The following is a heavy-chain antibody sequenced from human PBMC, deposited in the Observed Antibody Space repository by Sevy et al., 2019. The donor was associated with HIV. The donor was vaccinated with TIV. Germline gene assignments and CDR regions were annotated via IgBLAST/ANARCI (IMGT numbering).Heavy chain of an antibody. CDR1: GFSFSDSY. V-gene: IGHV3-11*01. Sequence: GGSLRLSCAASGFSFSDSYMSWVGQAPGKGLEWIAYISGSGNIIYYADSVRGRFSISRDNAKKSLYLQMNSLRAEDTAVYFCAKKGYSSGIFYYFDYWGQGTLVTVSS. CDR2: ISGSGNII. J-gene: IGHJ4*02. D-gene: IGHD5-18*01. CDR3: AKKGYSSGIFYYFDY.